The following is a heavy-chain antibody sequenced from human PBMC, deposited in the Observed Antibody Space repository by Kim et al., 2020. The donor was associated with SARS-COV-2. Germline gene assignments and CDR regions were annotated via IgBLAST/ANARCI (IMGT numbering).Heavy chain of an antibody. D-gene: IGHD6-13*01. J-gene: IGHJ4*02. Sequence: SETLSLTCAVSGGSISSGGYSWSWIRQPPGKGLEWIGYIYHSGSTYYNPSLKSRVTISVDRSKNQFSLKLSSVTAADTAVYYCARSEAAAGGFDYWGQGTLVTVSS. CDR2: IYHSGST. V-gene: IGHV4-30-2*01. CDR3: ARSEAAAGGFDY. CDR1: GGSISSGGYS.